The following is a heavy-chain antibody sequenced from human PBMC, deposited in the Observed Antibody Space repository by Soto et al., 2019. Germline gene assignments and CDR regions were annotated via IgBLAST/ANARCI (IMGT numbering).Heavy chain of an antibody. D-gene: IGHD6-13*01. J-gene: IGHJ6*02. Sequence: GGSLRLSCAASGFTFSSYGMHWVRQAPGKGLEWVAVIWYDGSNKYYADSVKGRFTISRDNSKNTLYLQMNSLRAEDTAVYYCARGGEGSSWYSHQRYYYYGMDVWGQGTTVTVSS. V-gene: IGHV3-33*01. CDR2: IWYDGSNK. CDR1: GFTFSSYG. CDR3: ARGGEGSSWYSHQRYYYYGMDV.